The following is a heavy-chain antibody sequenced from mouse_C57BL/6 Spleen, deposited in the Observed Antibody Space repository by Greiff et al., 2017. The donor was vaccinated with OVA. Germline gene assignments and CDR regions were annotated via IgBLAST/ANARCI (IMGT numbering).Heavy chain of an antibody. CDR1: GFTFSSYT. Sequence: EVQLVESGGGLVKPGGSLKLSCAASGFTFSSYTMSWVRQTPEKRLEWVATISGGGGNTYYPDSVKGRFTISRDNAKNTLYLQMSSLRSEDTALYYCARLGPGYFDYWGQGTTLTVSS. CDR3: ARLGPGYFDY. CDR2: ISGGGGNT. J-gene: IGHJ2*01. V-gene: IGHV5-9*01.